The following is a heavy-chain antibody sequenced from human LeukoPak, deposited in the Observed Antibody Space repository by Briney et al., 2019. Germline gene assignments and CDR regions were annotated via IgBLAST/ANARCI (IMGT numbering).Heavy chain of an antibody. J-gene: IGHJ4*02. V-gene: IGHV3-30*18. D-gene: IGHD6-13*01. CDR3: AKDVIAAAGARGFFDY. CDR1: GFTFSSYG. CDR2: ISYDGGNK. Sequence: GRSLRLSCAASGFTFSSYGMHWVRQAPGKGLEWVAVISYDGGNKYYADSVKGRFTISRDNSKNTLYLQMNSLRAEDTAVYYCAKDVIAAAGARGFFDYWGQGTLVTVSS.